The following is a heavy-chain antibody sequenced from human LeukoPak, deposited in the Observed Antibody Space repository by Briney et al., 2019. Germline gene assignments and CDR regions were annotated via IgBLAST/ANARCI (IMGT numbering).Heavy chain of an antibody. V-gene: IGHV4-59*08. D-gene: IGHD3-10*01. Sequence: SETLSLTCTVSGGSISSYYWSWIRQPPGKGLEWIGYIYYSGSTNYNPSLKSRVTISVDTSKNQFSLKLSSVTAADTAVYYCARHDLDYYGSESPDVWGQGTTVTVSS. J-gene: IGHJ6*02. CDR1: GGSISSYY. CDR3: ARHDLDYYGSESPDV. CDR2: IYYSGST.